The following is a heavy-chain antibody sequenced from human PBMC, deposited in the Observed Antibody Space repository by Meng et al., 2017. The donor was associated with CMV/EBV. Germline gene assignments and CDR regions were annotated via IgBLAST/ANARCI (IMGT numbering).Heavy chain of an antibody. CDR3: ARDSVPAATVALKVGAFDI. CDR1: GFTFSSYA. J-gene: IGHJ3*02. CDR2: ISGSGGST. V-gene: IGHV3-23*01. Sequence: GESLKISCAASGFTFSSYAMSWVRQAPGKGLEWVSAISGSGGSTYYADSVRGRFTISRDNSKNTLYLQMNSLRAEDTALYHCARDSVPAATVALKVGAFDIWGQGTMVTVSS. D-gene: IGHD2-2*01.